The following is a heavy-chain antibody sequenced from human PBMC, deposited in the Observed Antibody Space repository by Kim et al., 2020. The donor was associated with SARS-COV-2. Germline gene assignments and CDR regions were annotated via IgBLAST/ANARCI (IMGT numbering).Heavy chain of an antibody. J-gene: IGHJ4*02. V-gene: IGHV3-23*01. D-gene: IGHD1-26*01. CDR3: AKARRARRTGSYFFDY. Sequence: SVKGRFTISRDNSRNTLYLHMTSLRAEDTAVYYCAKARRARRTGSYFFDYWGQGTLVTVSS.